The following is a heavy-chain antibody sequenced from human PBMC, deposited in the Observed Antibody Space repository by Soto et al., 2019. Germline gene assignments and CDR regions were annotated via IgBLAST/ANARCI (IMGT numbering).Heavy chain of an antibody. CDR3: AKESLTVAGRHFGY. V-gene: IGHV3-23*01. CDR2: ISGSGAGT. CDR1: GFTFTTFA. J-gene: IGHJ4*02. D-gene: IGHD6-19*01. Sequence: EVQLLESGGGLVQPGGSLRLSCAASGFTFTTFAMSWVRQAPGKGLEWVSAISGSGAGTYFADSVKGRFTISRDNSKNTMYLQMNSLRGEDTALYYCAKESLTVAGRHFGYWGQGTLVTVSS.